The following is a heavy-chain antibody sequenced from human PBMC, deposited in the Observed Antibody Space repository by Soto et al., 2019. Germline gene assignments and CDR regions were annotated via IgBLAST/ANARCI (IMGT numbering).Heavy chain of an antibody. CDR2: IYYSGIT. V-gene: IGHV4-39*01. D-gene: IGHD1-26*01. Sequence: ETLSPTCSVSGCSISSSSYCWGWLRQPPGKGLEGIGSIYYSGITYYNPSVKSRVTISVDTSKNQFSLKLSYVTAEDTAVYYCERPLHYRWELRHGHGAFDIWGQGTTVTVSS. CDR3: ERPLHYRWELRHGHGAFDI. J-gene: IGHJ3*02. CDR1: GCSISSSSYC.